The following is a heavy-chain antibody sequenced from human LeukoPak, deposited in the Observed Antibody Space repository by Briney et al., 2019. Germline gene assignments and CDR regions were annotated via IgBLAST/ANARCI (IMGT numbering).Heavy chain of an antibody. J-gene: IGHJ4*02. Sequence: GRSLRLSCAASGFTFSSYAMHWVRQAPGKGLEWVAVISYDGSNKYYADSVKCRFTISRDNSKNALYLQMNSLRAEDTAVYYCARDAVWGSYRYPTLFDYWGQGTLVTVSS. CDR1: GFTFSSYA. CDR3: ARDAVWGSYRYPTLFDY. D-gene: IGHD3-16*02. CDR2: ISYDGSNK. V-gene: IGHV3-30-3*01.